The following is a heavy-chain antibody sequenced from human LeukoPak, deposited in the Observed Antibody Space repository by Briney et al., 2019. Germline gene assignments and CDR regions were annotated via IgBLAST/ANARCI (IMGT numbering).Heavy chain of an antibody. CDR3: AKDRAGAAKEFDY. CDR2: TSGSGGST. D-gene: IGHD6-19*01. J-gene: IGHJ4*02. V-gene: IGHV3-23*01. CDR1: GFTFSSYA. Sequence: PRASLRLSCAASGFTFSSYAMSWVRQAPGKGLEWVSATSGSGGSTYYADSLKGRFTISRDNSKNTLDLQMNSLRAEDTAVYYCAKDRAGAAKEFDYWGQGTLVTVSS.